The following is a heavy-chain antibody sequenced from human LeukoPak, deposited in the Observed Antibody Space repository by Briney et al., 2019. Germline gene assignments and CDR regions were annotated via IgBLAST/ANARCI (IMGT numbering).Heavy chain of an antibody. CDR2: IGTAGEI. CDR3: AKNGDRGAYCTGGTCYPYFYYYMDV. J-gene: IGHJ6*03. Sequence: GGSLRLSCAASGFTFSSYDIHWVRQATGKGLEWVSGIGTAGEIYYPGSVKGRFTISRDNSKNTLYLQMNSLRAEDTAIYYCAKNGDRGAYCTGGTCYPYFYYYMDVWGKGTTVTI. V-gene: IGHV3-13*01. CDR1: GFTFSSYD. D-gene: IGHD2-15*01.